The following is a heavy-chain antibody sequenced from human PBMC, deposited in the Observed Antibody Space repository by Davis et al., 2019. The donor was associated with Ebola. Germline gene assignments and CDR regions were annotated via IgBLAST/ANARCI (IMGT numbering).Heavy chain of an antibody. J-gene: IGHJ4*02. CDR3: ARDGSYSNLDY. CDR2: IWYDGTNK. D-gene: IGHD4-11*01. V-gene: IGHV3-33*01. CDR1: GFTFSSYG. Sequence: GESLKISCAASGFTFSSYGMHWVRQAPGKGLEWVAVIWYDGTNKYYADSVKGRFTISRDNSKNTLYLQMNSLRAEDTAVYYCARDGSYSNLDYWGQGTLVTVSS.